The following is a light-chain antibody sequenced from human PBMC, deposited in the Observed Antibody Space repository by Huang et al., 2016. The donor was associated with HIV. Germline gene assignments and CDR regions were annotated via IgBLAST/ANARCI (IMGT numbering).Light chain of an antibody. J-gene: IGKJ3*01. CDR3: QQYDSLLT. CDR2: DAS. V-gene: IGKV1-33*01. Sequence: DIQMTQSPSSLSASVGDRVTITCQASQDISNYLNWYQQKPGKAPKLLIYDASNLEPGVPSRCSGSGSGTDFTFTISSLQPEDIATYYCQQYDSLLTFGPGTKVDIK. CDR1: QDISNY.